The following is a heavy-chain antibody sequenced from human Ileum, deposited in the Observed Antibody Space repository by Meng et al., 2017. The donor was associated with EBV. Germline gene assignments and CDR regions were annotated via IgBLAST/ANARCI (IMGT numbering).Heavy chain of an antibody. Sequence: QVQLGALGGGLVKPGGSLRLSCAASGFTFSNYYMNWIRQAPGKGLEWVSFISSTGSTTYYADSVKGRFTVSRDNAKNSLFLQMHSLRAEDTAVYYCVYSSSFHWGQGTLVTVSS. CDR3: VYSSSFH. V-gene: IGHV3-11*01. J-gene: IGHJ4*02. CDR2: ISSTGSTT. D-gene: IGHD6-13*01. CDR1: GFTFSNYY.